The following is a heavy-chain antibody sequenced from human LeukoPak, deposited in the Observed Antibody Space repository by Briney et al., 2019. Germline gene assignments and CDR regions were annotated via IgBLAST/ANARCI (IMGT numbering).Heavy chain of an antibody. Sequence: SETLSLTCAVSGYSISSGSYYWSWIRQPAGKGLEWIGRIYTSGSTNYNPSLKSRVTISVDTSKNQFSLKLSSVTAADTAVYYCARAGGQQWLVENWFDPWGQGTLVTVSS. CDR1: GYSISSGSYY. V-gene: IGHV4-61*02. J-gene: IGHJ5*02. D-gene: IGHD6-19*01. CDR3: ARAGGQQWLVENWFDP. CDR2: IYTSGST.